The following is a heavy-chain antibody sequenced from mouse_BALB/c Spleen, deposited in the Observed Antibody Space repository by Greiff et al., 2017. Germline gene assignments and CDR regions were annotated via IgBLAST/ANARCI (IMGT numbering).Heavy chain of an antibody. CDR2: IYWDDDK. CDR3: ARNVYYGNYDAMDY. J-gene: IGHJ4*01. CDR1: GFSLSTSGMC. V-gene: IGHV8-12*01. Sequence: QVTLKECGPGILQPSQTLSLTCPFSGFSLSTSGMCVSWIRQPSGKGLEWLAHIYWDDDKRYNPSLKSRLTISKDTSRNQVFLKITSVDTADTATYYCARNVYYGNYDAMDYWGQGTSVTVSS. D-gene: IGHD2-1*01.